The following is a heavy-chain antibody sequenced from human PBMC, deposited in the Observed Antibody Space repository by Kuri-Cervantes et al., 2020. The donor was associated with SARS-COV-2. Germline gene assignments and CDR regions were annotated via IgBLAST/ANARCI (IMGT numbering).Heavy chain of an antibody. Sequence: GSLRLSCTVSGGSVSSGSYYWSWIRQPPGKGREWIGYIYYSGSTNYNPSLKSRVTISVDTSRNQFSLKLSSVTAADTAVYYCARDLGIQLWVSPLDPWGQGTLVTVSS. J-gene: IGHJ5*02. CDR2: IYYSGST. CDR1: GGSVSSGSYY. D-gene: IGHD5-18*01. V-gene: IGHV4-61*01. CDR3: ARDLGIQLWVSPLDP.